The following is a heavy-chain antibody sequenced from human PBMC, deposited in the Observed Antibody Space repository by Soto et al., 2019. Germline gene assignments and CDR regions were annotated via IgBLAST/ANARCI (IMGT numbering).Heavy chain of an antibody. D-gene: IGHD5-12*01. J-gene: IGHJ4*02. V-gene: IGHV4-59*01. CDR1: GGSISSYY. CDR2: IYYSGST. Sequence: PSETLSLTCTVSGGSISSYYWSWIRQPPGKGLEWIGYIYYSGSTNYNPSLKSRVTISVDTSKNQFSLKLSSVTAADTAVYYCASLVRDGYNHEKHRYHDYWGQGTLVTVYS. CDR3: ASLVRDGYNHEKHRYHDY.